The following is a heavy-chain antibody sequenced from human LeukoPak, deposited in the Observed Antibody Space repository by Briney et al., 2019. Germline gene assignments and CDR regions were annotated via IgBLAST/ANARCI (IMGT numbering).Heavy chain of an antibody. Sequence: GGSLRLSCAASGFTFSSYAMSWVRQAPGKGLEWVSAISGSGGSTYYADSVKGRFTISRGNSKNTLYLQMNSLRAEDTAVYYCAKDVNSYNWFDPWGQGTLVTVSS. V-gene: IGHV3-23*01. CDR1: GFTFSSYA. CDR3: AKDVNSYNWFDP. CDR2: ISGSGGST. J-gene: IGHJ5*02.